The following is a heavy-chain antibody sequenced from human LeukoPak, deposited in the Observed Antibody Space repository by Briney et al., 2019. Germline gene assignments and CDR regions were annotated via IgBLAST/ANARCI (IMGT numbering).Heavy chain of an antibody. J-gene: IGHJ4*02. Sequence: GGSLRLSCVASGFTFGSYALAWVRQAPGKGLEWVSTISSGAGSPFYADSVKGRFTISRDNSKNTLYLKMNSLRAEDTAVYYCAKDGKVSVAGHFDYWGQGTLVTVSS. V-gene: IGHV3-23*01. CDR3: AKDGKVSVAGHFDY. D-gene: IGHD6-19*01. CDR1: GFTFGSYA. CDR2: ISSGAGSP.